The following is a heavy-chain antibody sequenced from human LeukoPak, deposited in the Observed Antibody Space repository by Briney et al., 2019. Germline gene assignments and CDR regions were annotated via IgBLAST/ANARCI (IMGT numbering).Heavy chain of an antibody. CDR1: GGSISSYY. D-gene: IGHD3-10*01. Sequence: SETLSLTCTVSGGSISSYYWSWIRQPPGKGLEWVGYIFYSGSTNYNPSLKSRVTISVDTSKNQLSLKLSSVTAADTAVYYCARDFRDYYGSRFDPWGQGTLVTVSS. CDR2: IFYSGST. J-gene: IGHJ5*02. V-gene: IGHV4-59*01. CDR3: ARDFRDYYGSRFDP.